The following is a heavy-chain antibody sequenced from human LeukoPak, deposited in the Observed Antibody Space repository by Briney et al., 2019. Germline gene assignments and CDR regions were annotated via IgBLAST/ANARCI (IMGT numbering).Heavy chain of an antibody. J-gene: IGHJ4*02. CDR1: GGTFSSYA. CDR2: IIPIFGTA. D-gene: IGHD3-3*01. V-gene: IGHV1-69*05. CDR3: ARAGLHFPRDDFWRCYADPYYFDC. Sequence: GASVKVSCKASGGTFSSYAISWVRQAPGQGLEWMGGIIPIFGTANYAQKFQGRVTITTDESTSTAYMELSSLRSEDTAVYYCARAGLHFPRDDFWRCYADPYYFDCWGQGTLVTVSS.